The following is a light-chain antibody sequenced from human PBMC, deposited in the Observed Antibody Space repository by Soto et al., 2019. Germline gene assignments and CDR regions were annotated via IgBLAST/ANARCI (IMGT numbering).Light chain of an antibody. Sequence: EIVLTQSPATLSLSPGERAPLSCRASQSVSSYLAWYQQNPGQAPRLLIYDASNRATGIPARFSGSGSGTDFTLTISSLEPEDFAVYYCQQRRKTVGNGNKVDIK. V-gene: IGKV3-11*01. CDR2: DAS. CDR1: QSVSSY. J-gene: IGKJ1*01. CDR3: QQRRKT.